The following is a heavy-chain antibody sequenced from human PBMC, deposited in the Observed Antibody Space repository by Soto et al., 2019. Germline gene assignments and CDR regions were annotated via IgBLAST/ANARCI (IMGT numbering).Heavy chain of an antibody. D-gene: IGHD3-3*01. J-gene: IGHJ4*02. CDR1: GFTFSSYW. Sequence: GGSLRLSCAASGFTFSSYWMSWVRQAPGKGLEWVANIKQDGSEKYYVDSVKGRFTISSDNAKNSLYLQMNSLRAEDTAVYYCARDPFRYYDFWSGYYTGYFDYWGQGTLVTVS. V-gene: IGHV3-7*01. CDR2: IKQDGSEK. CDR3: ARDPFRYYDFWSGYYTGYFDY.